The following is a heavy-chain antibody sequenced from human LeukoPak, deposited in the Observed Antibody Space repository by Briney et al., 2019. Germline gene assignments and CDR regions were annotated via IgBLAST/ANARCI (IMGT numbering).Heavy chain of an antibody. J-gene: IGHJ5*02. D-gene: IGHD2-15*01. CDR1: GGSISSGGYY. Sequence: SETLSLTCTVSGGSISSGGYYWSWIRQHPGKGLEWIGYIYYSGSTYYNPSLKSRVTISVDTSKNQFSLKLSSVTAADTAVYYCAREAATRRKLKNWFDPWGQGTLVTVSS. V-gene: IGHV4-31*03. CDR3: AREAATRRKLKNWFDP. CDR2: IYYSGST.